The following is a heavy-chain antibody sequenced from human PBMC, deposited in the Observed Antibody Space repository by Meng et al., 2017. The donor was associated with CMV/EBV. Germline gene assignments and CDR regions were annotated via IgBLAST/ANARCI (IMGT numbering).Heavy chain of an antibody. CDR1: GGTFSSYT. J-gene: IGHJ3*02. CDR3: ARLLTIAAAGRNAFDI. D-gene: IGHD6-13*01. V-gene: IGHV1-69*02. CDR2: IIPILGIA. Sequence: SVKVSCKASGGTFSSYTISWVRQAPGQGLEWMGRIIPILGIANYAQKFQGRDTITADKSTSTAYMELSSLRSEDTAVYYCARLLTIAAAGRNAFDIWGQGTMVTVSS.